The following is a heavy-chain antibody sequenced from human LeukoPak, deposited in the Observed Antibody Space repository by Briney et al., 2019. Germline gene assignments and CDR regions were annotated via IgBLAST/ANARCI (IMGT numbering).Heavy chain of an antibody. J-gene: IGHJ4*02. V-gene: IGHV3-21*01. CDR1: GFTFSSHS. CDR3: APFSAVTHYYFDY. Sequence: TGGSLRLSCAASGFTFSSHSLMWVRQAPGKRLEWVSSISPDSGYIYYADSVKGRFTISRDNAENSLFLQMNSLGAEDTAVYYCAPFSAVTHYYFDYWGQGTLVTVSS. CDR2: ISPDSGYI. D-gene: IGHD6-13*01.